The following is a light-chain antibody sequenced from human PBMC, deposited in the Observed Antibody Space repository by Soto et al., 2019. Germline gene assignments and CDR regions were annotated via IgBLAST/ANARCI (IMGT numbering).Light chain of an antibody. Sequence: EIVLTQSPGTLSLSPGERATLSCRASQSVSNNYLAWYQQKPGQAPRRLIYGASNRATGIPDRFSGSGSGTAFTLTISRLDPEDFAVYYCQQYCSSGTFGQGTKVEIK. CDR1: QSVSNNY. CDR3: QQYCSSGT. V-gene: IGKV3-20*01. J-gene: IGKJ1*01. CDR2: GAS.